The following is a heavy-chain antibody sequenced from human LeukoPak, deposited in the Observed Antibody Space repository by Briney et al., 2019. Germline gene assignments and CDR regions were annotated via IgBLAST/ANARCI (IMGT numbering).Heavy chain of an antibody. V-gene: IGHV4-59*08. CDR3: AGQVGSSRIDY. J-gene: IGHJ4*02. D-gene: IGHD1-26*01. CDR2: IYPGGTT. Sequence: SETLSLTCTVSGGSITTYYWSWIRQSPGKGLEWIRYIYPGGTTSYNPSLTSRVTISLDRSRSQFSLKLSSVTAADTAVYYCAGQVGSSRIDYWGQGTLVTVSS. CDR1: GGSITTYY.